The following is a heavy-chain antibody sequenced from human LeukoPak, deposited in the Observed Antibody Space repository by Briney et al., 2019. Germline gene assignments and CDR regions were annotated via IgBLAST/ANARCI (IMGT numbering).Heavy chain of an antibody. CDR1: GITFRSSS. V-gene: IGHV3-30*02. CDR2: IRFDGSTK. J-gene: IGHJ4*02. CDR3: AQPDF. Sequence: PGGSLRLSCVASGITFRSSSMHWVRQAPGKGLEWLVFIRFDGSTKYYADSVKGRFTVSRDNSKGTLYLQMNSLRAGDTAVYYCAQPDFWGQGTLVTVSS.